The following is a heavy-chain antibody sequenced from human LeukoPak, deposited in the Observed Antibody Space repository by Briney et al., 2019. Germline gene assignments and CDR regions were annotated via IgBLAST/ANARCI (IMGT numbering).Heavy chain of an antibody. CDR3: ARDTSLVPNDY. V-gene: IGHV3-21*01. CDR1: GFTVSSNY. CDR2: ISGSGGST. J-gene: IGHJ4*02. D-gene: IGHD3-16*01. Sequence: GGSLRLSCAASGFTVSSNYMSWVRQAPGKGLEWVSAISGSGGSTYYADSVKGRFTISRDNAKNSLYLQMNSLRAEDTAVYYCARDTSLVPNDYWGQGTLVTVSS.